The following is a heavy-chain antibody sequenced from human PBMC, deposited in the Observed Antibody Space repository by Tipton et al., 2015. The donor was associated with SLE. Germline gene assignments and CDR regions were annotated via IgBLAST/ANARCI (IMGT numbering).Heavy chain of an antibody. J-gene: IGHJ5*01. CDR1: GFTFSSYA. D-gene: IGHD6-19*01. CDR2: ISDSGDNK. Sequence: SLRLSCAGSGFTFSSYAMTWVRQAPGKGLEWVSIISDSGDNKFYADSVKGRFTISRDNSKNTLYLQMNTLRVEDTALYYCAKASARISGWSRWFDSWGQGTPVTVSS. CDR3: AKASARISGWSRWFDS. V-gene: IGHV3-23*01.